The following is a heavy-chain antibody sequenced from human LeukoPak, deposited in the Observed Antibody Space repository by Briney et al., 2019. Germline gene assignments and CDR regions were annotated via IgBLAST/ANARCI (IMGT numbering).Heavy chain of an antibody. CDR1: GFTFTTYS. CDR2: ISGSSTFI. CDR3: ARGPSTPFDY. J-gene: IGHJ4*02. V-gene: IGHV3-21*01. Sequence: PGGSLRLSCAASGFTFTTYSMNWVRQAPGKGLEWVSPISGSSTFIYYADSVKGRFTISRDNAKNSLYLQMNSLRAEDAAVYYCARGPSTPFDYWGQGTLVTVSS. D-gene: IGHD5/OR15-5a*01.